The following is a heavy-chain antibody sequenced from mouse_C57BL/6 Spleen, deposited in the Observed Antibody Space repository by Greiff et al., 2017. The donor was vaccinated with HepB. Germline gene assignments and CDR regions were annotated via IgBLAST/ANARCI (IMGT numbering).Heavy chain of an antibody. D-gene: IGHD2-5*01. J-gene: IGHJ3*01. V-gene: IGHV1-42*01. CDR3: ARFHSNSFAY. CDR1: GYSFTGYY. Sequence: EVQLQESGPELVKPGASVKISCKASGYSFTGYYMNWVKQSPEKSLEWIGEINPSTGGTTYNQKFKAKATLTVDKSSSTAYMQLKSLTSEDSAVYYCARFHSNSFAYWGQGTLVTVSA. CDR2: INPSTGGT.